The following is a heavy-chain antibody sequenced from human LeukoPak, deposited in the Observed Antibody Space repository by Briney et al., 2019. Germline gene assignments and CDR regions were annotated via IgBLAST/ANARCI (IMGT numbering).Heavy chain of an antibody. CDR2: ISMDGIQE. Sequence: GGSLRLSCAVSGFTFSSYWMSWVRQAPGKGPEWVAVISMDGIQEYYADSVKGRFSISRDNSKNTLYLQMNSLRSEDTAVYYCAREVYSYALDALDLWGQGTMVTVSS. D-gene: IGHD5-18*01. CDR3: AREVYSYALDALDL. V-gene: IGHV3-30*03. CDR1: GFTFSSYW. J-gene: IGHJ3*01.